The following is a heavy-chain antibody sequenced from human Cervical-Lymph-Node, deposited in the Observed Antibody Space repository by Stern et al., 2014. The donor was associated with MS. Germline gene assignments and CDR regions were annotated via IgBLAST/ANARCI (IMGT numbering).Heavy chain of an antibody. J-gene: IGHJ4*02. CDR2: IFPGGSDI. CDR1: GYTFTSYW. V-gene: IGHV5-51*01. CDR3: ARQRYFYY. Sequence: EVQLVQSGPEVKRPGESLKISCQASGYTFTSYWIGGVRQMPGKGLEWIAIIFPGGSDIRYSPSFQGQVTISADKSSSTAYLQWNNLKASDTAIYYCARQRYFYYWGQGTLVTVSS.